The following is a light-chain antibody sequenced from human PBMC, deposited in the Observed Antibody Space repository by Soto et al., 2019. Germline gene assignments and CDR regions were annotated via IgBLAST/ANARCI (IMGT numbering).Light chain of an antibody. CDR3: QQYGSSPPYT. CDR2: GSS. CDR1: QSVSNNY. V-gene: IGKV3-20*01. J-gene: IGKJ2*01. Sequence: EVVLTQSPGTLSLSPGERATLSCRASQSVSNNYFAWYQQKPGQAPRLLIFGSSDRATGIPDRFSGSGSGTDFTLTISRLEPEDCAVYYCQQYGSSPPYTFGQGTQLEIK.